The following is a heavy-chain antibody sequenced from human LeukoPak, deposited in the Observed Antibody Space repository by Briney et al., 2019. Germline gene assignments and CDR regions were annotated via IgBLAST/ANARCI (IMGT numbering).Heavy chain of an antibody. D-gene: IGHD1-7*01. J-gene: IGHJ3*02. Sequence: PGGSLRLSCAASGFTFSDYLMPWVRQAPGKGLEWVAVISNDGRKIYHVDSVKGRFTISRDNSKNTLYLQMNSLGAEDTALYYCVRDAGTTWNYKNDPFDIWGQGTMVTVSS. CDR3: VRDAGTTWNYKNDPFDI. CDR1: GFTFSDYL. V-gene: IGHV3-30*01. CDR2: ISNDGRKI.